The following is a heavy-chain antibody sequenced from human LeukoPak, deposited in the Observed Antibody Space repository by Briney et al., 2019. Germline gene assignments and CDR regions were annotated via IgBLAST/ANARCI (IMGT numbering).Heavy chain of an antibody. CDR1: GGSFSGYY. J-gene: IGHJ6*02. Sequence: SETLSLTCAVYGGSFSGYYWSWIRQPPGKGLEWIGEINHSGSTNYNPSLKSRVTISVDTSKNQFSLKLSSVTAADTAVYYCARADRYCSGGSCYSGYYYYGMDVWGQGTTVTVSS. CDR2: INHSGST. V-gene: IGHV4-34*01. CDR3: ARADRYCSGGSCYSGYYYYGMDV. D-gene: IGHD2-15*01.